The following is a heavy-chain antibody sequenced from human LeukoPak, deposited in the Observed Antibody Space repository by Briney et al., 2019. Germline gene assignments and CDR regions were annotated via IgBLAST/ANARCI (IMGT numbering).Heavy chain of an antibody. CDR3: AGHYSGSYYYPGYFDY. D-gene: IGHD1-26*01. V-gene: IGHV4-31*03. J-gene: IGHJ4*02. CDR1: GGSISSGGYY. Sequence: SETLSLTCTVSGGSISSGGYYWSWIRQHPGKGLEWIGYIYYSGSTYYNPSLKSRVTISVDTSKNQFSLKLSSVTAADTAVYYCAGHYSGSYYYPGYFDYWGQGTLVTVSS. CDR2: IYYSGST.